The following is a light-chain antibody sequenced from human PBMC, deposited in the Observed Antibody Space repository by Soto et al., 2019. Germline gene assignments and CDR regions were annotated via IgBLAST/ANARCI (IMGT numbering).Light chain of an antibody. CDR3: QQYGSSPDT. V-gene: IGKV3-20*01. J-gene: IGKJ5*01. CDR2: GAS. CDR1: QSVSSSY. Sequence: EIVLTQSPGTLSLSPGERATLSCRASQSVSSSYLAWYQQKPGQAPRLLIYGASSRATGIPDRFSGSGSGTDFTLTISRLDPEDFAVYYCQQYGSSPDTFGQGTHWRL.